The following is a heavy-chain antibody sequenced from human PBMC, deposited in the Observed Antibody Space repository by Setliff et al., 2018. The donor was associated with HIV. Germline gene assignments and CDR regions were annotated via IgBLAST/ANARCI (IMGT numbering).Heavy chain of an antibody. D-gene: IGHD6-19*01. CDR1: GYTFTTFG. CDR2: ISAYNGHT. V-gene: IGHV1-18*01. CDR3: ARLGSGWSDSYYYAMDV. J-gene: IGHJ6*02. Sequence: GASVKVSCQASGYTFTTFGISWVRQAPGQGLEWMGWISAYNGHTNYAQKFQGRVTMTTDTSTSTAYMELRSLRSDDTAVYYCARLGSGWSDSYYYAMDVWGQGTTVTVSS.